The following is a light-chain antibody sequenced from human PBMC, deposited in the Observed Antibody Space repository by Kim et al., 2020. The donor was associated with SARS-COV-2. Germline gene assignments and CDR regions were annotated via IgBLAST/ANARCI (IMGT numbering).Light chain of an antibody. CDR1: QSISGW. Sequence: ASVGDRVTITCWASQSISGWLAWYQQKPGKAPRLLIYRASTLESGVPPRFSGSGSRTEFTLTISSLQPDDIGTYYCQQYNTNSPVSFGQGTKLEI. CDR2: RAS. V-gene: IGKV1-5*03. CDR3: QQYNTNSPVS. J-gene: IGKJ2*03.